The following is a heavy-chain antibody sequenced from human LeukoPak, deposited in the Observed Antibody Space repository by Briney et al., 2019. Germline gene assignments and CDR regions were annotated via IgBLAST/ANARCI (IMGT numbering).Heavy chain of an antibody. J-gene: IGHJ4*02. CDR3: ARVTGYMIEDYFDY. D-gene: IGHD3-22*01. CDR2: IYYSGST. V-gene: IGHV4-59*01. Sequence: SETLSLNCSVSGGSISSYYWSWIRQPPGKGLEWIGYIYYSGSTNYNPSLKSRVTISVDTSKNQFSLRLSSVTAADTAVYYCARVTGYMIEDYFDYWGQGTLVTVSS. CDR1: GGSISSYY.